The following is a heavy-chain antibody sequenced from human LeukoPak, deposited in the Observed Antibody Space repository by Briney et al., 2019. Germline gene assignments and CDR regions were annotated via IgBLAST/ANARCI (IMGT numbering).Heavy chain of an antibody. Sequence: GGSLRLSCAASGFTFSSYAMSWVRQAPGKGLEWVANIKQDGSEKYYVDSVKGRFTISRDNAKNSLYLQMNSLRAEDTAVYYCARVGGATTYFDYWGQGTLVTVSS. CDR2: IKQDGSEK. CDR3: ARVGGATTYFDY. V-gene: IGHV3-7*01. D-gene: IGHD1-26*01. J-gene: IGHJ4*02. CDR1: GFTFSSYA.